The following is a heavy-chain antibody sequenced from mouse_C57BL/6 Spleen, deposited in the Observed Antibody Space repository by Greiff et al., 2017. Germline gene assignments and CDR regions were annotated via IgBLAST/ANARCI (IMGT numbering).Heavy chain of an antibody. J-gene: IGHJ3*01. V-gene: IGHV1-76*01. D-gene: IGHD2-4*01. CDR3: ARRGDYVAWFAY. Sequence: VKLMESGAELVRPGASVKLSCKASGYTFTDYYINWVKQRPGQGLEWIARIYPGSGNTYYNEKFKGKATLTAEKSSSTAYMQLSSLTSEDSAVXFCARRGDYVAWFAYWGQGTLVTVSA. CDR2: IYPGSGNT. CDR1: GYTFTDYY.